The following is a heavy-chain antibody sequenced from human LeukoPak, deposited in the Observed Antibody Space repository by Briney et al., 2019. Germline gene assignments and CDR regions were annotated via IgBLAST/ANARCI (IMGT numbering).Heavy chain of an antibody. V-gene: IGHV1-46*01. D-gene: IGHD3-10*01. CDR3: ARLMVRGVSPCGMDV. CDR1: GYTFTSYY. J-gene: IGHJ6*02. CDR2: INPSGGST. Sequence: GSSVKVSRKASGYTFTSYYMHWVRQAPGQELEWMGIINPSGGSTSYAQKFQGRVTMTRDTSTSTVYMELSSLRSEDTAVYYCARLMVRGVSPCGMDVWGQGTTVTVSS.